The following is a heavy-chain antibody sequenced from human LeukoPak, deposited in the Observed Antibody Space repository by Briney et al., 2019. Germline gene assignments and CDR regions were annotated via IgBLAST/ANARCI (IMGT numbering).Heavy chain of an antibody. CDR2: INPNRGGT. CDR1: GYTLTRYY. Sequence: ASVKVSCKASGYTLTRYYMHWLRQAPGQGLEWVGRINPNRGGTNYAQKFQGRVTMTRDRSISTAYMELSRLISDDTAVYYCSRLISGYDSESTFDYWGQGTLVTVSS. D-gene: IGHD5-12*01. J-gene: IGHJ4*02. CDR3: SRLISGYDSESTFDY. V-gene: IGHV1-2*06.